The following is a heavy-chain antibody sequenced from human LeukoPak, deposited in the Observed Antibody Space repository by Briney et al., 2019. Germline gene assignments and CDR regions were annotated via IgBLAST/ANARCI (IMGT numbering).Heavy chain of an antibody. J-gene: IGHJ4*02. CDR1: GITFSDYW. CDR2: ISSGGSTI. Sequence: GGSLRLSCAGSGITFSDYWMSWVRQAPGKGLEWVSYISSGGSTIYYADTVKGRFTISRDNARNSLYLQMNGLTDEDTAVYYCAREPPGNYDDSGHYYAYFDCWGQGALVTVSS. V-gene: IGHV3-48*02. CDR3: AREPPGNYDDSGHYYAYFDC. D-gene: IGHD3-22*01.